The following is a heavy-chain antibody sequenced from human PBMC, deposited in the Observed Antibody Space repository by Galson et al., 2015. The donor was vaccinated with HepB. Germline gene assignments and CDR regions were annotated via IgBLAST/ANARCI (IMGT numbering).Heavy chain of an antibody. V-gene: IGHV1-18*01. CDR1: GYTLTTYG. Sequence: SVKVSCKASGYTLTTYGISWVRQAPGQGLEWMGWITTYNGHTKYAENFQGRLSMTADTSTSTAYMELGSLRSDDTAIYYCVRDLTGYTAFDVWGQGTMVIVSS. CDR3: VRDLTGYTAFDV. D-gene: IGHD5-24*01. CDR2: ITTYNGHT. J-gene: IGHJ3*01.